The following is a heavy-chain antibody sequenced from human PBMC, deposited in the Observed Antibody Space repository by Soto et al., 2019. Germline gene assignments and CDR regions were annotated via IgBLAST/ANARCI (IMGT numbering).Heavy chain of an antibody. V-gene: IGHV4-59*08. J-gene: IGHJ6*04. D-gene: IGHD6-6*01. CDR2: IYYSGST. CDR3: ARHGYSSSSIGSLLFLRPIFMGV. Sequence: KTPSLTCTVSGDSISSYYWSWIRQPPEKGLEWIGYIYYSGSTNYNPSLKSRVTISVDTSKNQFSLKLSSVTAADTAVYYCARHGYSSSSIGSLLFLRPIFMGVPGKAT. CDR1: GDSISSYY.